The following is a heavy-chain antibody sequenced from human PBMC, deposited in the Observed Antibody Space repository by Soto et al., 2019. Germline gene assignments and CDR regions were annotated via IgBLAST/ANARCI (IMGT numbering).Heavy chain of an antibody. J-gene: IGHJ6*02. Sequence: QAQLVESGGGVVQPGRSLRLSCAASGFPFKNYALHWVRQAPGKGLEWVAGISFDGDKIYYSDSVKGRFTIARDNFKNMLYLQMNSLRLEDAGLYFCAREDDYNYRYFNYGLDVWGQGTTVTVSS. CDR1: GFPFKNYA. V-gene: IGHV3-30-3*01. CDR2: ISFDGDKI. D-gene: IGHD5-12*01. CDR3: AREDDYNYRYFNYGLDV.